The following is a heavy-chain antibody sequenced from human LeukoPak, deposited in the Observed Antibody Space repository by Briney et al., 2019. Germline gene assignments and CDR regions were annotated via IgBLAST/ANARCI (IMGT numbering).Heavy chain of an antibody. J-gene: IGHJ4*02. CDR3: ASLTGSGWFDY. D-gene: IGHD6-19*01. CDR2: INSDGSIT. CDR1: GFTFSSYW. Sequence: GGSLRLSCAASGFTFSSYWMHWVRQAPGKGLVWVSRINSDGSITSYADSVKGRFTISRDNAKNTLYLQMNSLRAEDTAVYYCASLTGSGWFDYWGQGTLVTVSS. V-gene: IGHV3-74*01.